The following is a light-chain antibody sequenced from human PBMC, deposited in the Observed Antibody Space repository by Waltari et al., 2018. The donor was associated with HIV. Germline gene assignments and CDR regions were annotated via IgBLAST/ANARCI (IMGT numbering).Light chain of an antibody. Sequence: QSALTQPPSASGSPGQSVTISCTGTSSDVGGYNYVSWYQQHPDKAPKVMIYEVTKRPSGVPHRFSGSKAGNTPALTGAGLQTEDEADYYCSSYAGSNNWLFGGGTKVTVL. CDR2: EVT. CDR3: SSYAGSNNWL. CDR1: SSDVGGYNY. V-gene: IGLV2-8*01. J-gene: IGLJ3*02.